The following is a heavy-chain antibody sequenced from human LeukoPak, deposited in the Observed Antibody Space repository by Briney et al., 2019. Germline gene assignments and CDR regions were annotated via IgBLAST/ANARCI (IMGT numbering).Heavy chain of an antibody. J-gene: IGHJ2*01. CDR2: INPSGGST. V-gene: IGHV1-46*01. CDR1: GYTFTSYY. D-gene: IGHD3-22*01. CDR3: AREREYYDSDYYPRPWYFDL. Sequence: ASVKVSCKASGYTFTSYYMHWVRQAPGQGLEWMGIINPSGGSTSYAQKFQGRVTMTRDMSTSTVYMELSSLRSEDTAVYYCAREREYYDSDYYPRPWYFDLWGRGTLVTVSS.